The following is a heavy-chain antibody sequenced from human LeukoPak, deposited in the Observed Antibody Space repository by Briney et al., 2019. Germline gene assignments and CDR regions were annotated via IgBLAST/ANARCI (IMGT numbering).Heavy chain of an antibody. J-gene: IGHJ6*03. CDR1: GFSFSNAW. Sequence: GGSLRLSCAASGFSFSNAWMSWVRQVPGTGLEWVGRIKRQSDGATTQYAASVKDRFTISRDNSKKTLYLQMNNLKTEDTAVYYCTTEYYDSGSDIDVRGKGTTVTVSS. CDR3: TTEYYDSGSDIDV. CDR2: IKRQSDGATT. V-gene: IGHV3-15*01. D-gene: IGHD3-22*01.